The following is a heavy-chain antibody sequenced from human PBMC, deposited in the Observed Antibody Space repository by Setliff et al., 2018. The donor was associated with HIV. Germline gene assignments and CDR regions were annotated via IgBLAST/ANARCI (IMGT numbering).Heavy chain of an antibody. V-gene: IGHV3-21*01. J-gene: IGHJ4*02. CDR1: GFTFSSYS. CDR3: AMFSSSSG. CDR2: ISSSSTYI. D-gene: IGHD6-6*01. Sequence: GGSLRLSCAASGFTFSSYSMNWVRQAPGKGLEWVSSISSSSTYIFYADSVKGRFTISRDNAKNTLYLQMNGLRGEDTAVYYCAMFSSSSGWGQGTQVTVSS.